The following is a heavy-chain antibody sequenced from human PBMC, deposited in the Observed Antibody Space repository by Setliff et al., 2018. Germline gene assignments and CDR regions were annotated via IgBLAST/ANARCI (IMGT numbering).Heavy chain of an antibody. CDR2: IYPGDSDT. CDR3: ARVVGADGIGIDY. Sequence: GESLKISCRGSGYTFSDYWIGWVRQMPGKGLEWMGIIYPGDSDTRYSPSFQGQVTFSADKSISTAYLQWSSPKASGTATYYCARVVGADGIGIDYWGQGTVVTVS. CDR1: GYTFSDYW. J-gene: IGHJ4*02. D-gene: IGHD2-15*01. V-gene: IGHV5-51*01.